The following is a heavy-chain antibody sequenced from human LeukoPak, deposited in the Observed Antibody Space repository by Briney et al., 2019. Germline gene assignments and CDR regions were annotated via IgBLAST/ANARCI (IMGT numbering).Heavy chain of an antibody. Sequence: GGSLRLSCAASGFTFSSYAMTWVRQAPGKGLEWVSLIYSASSTYYADSVKGRFTISRDNSKNTVYLQMNSLRAEDTAVYYCARNIPVTRWGYWGQGTLVTVSS. CDR1: GFTFSSYA. J-gene: IGHJ4*02. CDR2: IYSASST. V-gene: IGHV3-66*01. CDR3: ARNIPVTRWGY. D-gene: IGHD2-21*01.